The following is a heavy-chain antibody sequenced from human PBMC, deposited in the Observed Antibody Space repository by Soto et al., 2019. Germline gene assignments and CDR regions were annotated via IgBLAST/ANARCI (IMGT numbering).Heavy chain of an antibody. Sequence: QVQLVQSGAEVKKPGSSVKVSCKASGGTFSSYAISWVRQAPGQGLEWMGGIIPIVGTANYAQKFQGRVTSTADESTLTAYMELSSLRYEDRSVYYCARVYCISTSCYYYYYGMDVWGQGTTVTVSS. J-gene: IGHJ6*02. CDR1: GGTFSSYA. CDR2: IIPIVGTA. D-gene: IGHD2-2*01. CDR3: ARVYCISTSCYYYYYGMDV. V-gene: IGHV1-69*12.